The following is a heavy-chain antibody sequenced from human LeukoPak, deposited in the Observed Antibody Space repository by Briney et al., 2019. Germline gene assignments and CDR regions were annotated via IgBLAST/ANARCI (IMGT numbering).Heavy chain of an antibody. CDR3: ARDLGYSYPADYYYMDV. D-gene: IGHD5-18*01. CDR2: IYYSGNT. V-gene: IGHV4-39*07. Sequence: SETLSLTCTVSGGSISSSNYYWGWIRQPPGKGLEWIGSIYYSGNTYYNPSLKSRLTISVDTSKKQFSLKLSSVTAADTAVYYCARDLGYSYPADYYYMDVWGKGTTVTVSS. J-gene: IGHJ6*03. CDR1: GGSISSSNYY.